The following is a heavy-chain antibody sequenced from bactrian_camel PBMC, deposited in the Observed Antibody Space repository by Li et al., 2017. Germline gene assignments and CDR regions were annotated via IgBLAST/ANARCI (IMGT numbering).Heavy chain of an antibody. V-gene: IGHV3S1*01. D-gene: IGHD6*01. CDR2: LNRGGGST. CDR3: AAGLYWECKSQYGGSTELALRY. J-gene: IGHJ4*01. Sequence: HVQLVESGGGSVQAGGSLRLSFKASGYTFTRHCMGWFRQGTGKEREGVAALNRGGGSTSYADSVKGRFTISQDNAKNTMSLQMDSLKPEDTAVYYCAAGLYWECKSQYGGSTELALRYWGRGTQVTVS. CDR1: GYTFTRHC.